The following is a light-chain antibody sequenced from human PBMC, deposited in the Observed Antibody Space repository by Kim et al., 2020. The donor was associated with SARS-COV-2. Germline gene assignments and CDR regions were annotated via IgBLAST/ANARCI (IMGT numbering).Light chain of an antibody. CDR2: GGS. CDR3: HESYSTTLT. CDR1: QSISTY. Sequence: DIQMTQSPSSLSASAGDKVTITCRASQSISTYLNWYQQKPGKAPTLLIYGGSSLQSGVPSRFSGSGSGTDFTLTISSLQPKYFATYYRHESYSTTLTFGGGTKLQT. J-gene: IGKJ4*01. V-gene: IGKV1-39*01.